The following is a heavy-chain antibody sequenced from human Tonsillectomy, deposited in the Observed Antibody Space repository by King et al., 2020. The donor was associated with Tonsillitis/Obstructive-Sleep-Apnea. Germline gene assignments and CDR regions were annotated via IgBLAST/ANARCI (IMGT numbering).Heavy chain of an antibody. Sequence: ITLKESGPPLVKPTQTLTLTCTFSWFSLSTSGVGVGWIRQPPGEALQWLALIYWDDDKRHSPSLKSRLTITKDTSKNQVVLTMTNMDPVDTATDYCAVLGTLGSYSDYYYMDVWGKGTTVTVSS. CDR1: WFSLSTSGVG. CDR3: AVLGTLGSYSDYYYMDV. D-gene: IGHD1-26*01. V-gene: IGHV2-5*02. CDR2: IYWDDDK. J-gene: IGHJ6*03.